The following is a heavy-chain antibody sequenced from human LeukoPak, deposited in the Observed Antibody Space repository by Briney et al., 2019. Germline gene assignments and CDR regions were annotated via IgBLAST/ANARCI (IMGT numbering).Heavy chain of an antibody. CDR3: ARHRLGVTHFDY. J-gene: IGHJ4*02. D-gene: IGHD2-21*02. Sequence: GGSLRLSCAASGFTFSIYGMHWVRQAPGKGLEWVAVIWYDGSNKYYAESVKGRFTISRDNSKNTMYLQMESMRAEDTAVYYCARHRLGVTHFDYWGQGTLVTVSS. CDR2: IWYDGSNK. CDR1: GFTFSIYG. V-gene: IGHV3-33*01.